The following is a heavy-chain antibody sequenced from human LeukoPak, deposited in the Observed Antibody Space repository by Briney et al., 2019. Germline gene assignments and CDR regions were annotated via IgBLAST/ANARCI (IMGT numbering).Heavy chain of an antibody. CDR3: ARRYSSSSFDY. Sequence: SETLSLTCAVSGGSISSGGYYWSWIRQPPGKGLEWIGYIHYSGSTNYNPSLKSRVTISVDTSKIQFSLKLTSVTAADTAVYYCARRYSSSSFDYWGQGTLVTVSS. J-gene: IGHJ4*02. CDR2: IHYSGST. D-gene: IGHD6-6*01. CDR1: GGSISSGGYY. V-gene: IGHV4-61*08.